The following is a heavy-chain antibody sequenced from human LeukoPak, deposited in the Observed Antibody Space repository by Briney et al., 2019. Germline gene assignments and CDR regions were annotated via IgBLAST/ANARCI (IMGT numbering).Heavy chain of an antibody. CDR3: ARGAYYDFWSGYINWFDP. V-gene: IGHV4-59*12. CDR2: IYYSGST. Sequence: SETLSLTCTVSGGSISSYYWSWIRQPPGKGLEWIGYIYYSGSTNYNPSLKSRVTISVDTSKNQFSLKLSSVTAADTAVYYCARGAYYDFWSGYINWFDPWGQGTLVTVSS. D-gene: IGHD3-3*01. J-gene: IGHJ5*02. CDR1: GGSISSYY.